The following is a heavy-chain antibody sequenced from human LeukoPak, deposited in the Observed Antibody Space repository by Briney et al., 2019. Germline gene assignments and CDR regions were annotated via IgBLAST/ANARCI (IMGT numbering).Heavy chain of an antibody. CDR2: IESDGSST. Sequence: GGSLRLSCAASGFTVSNNYMSWVRQAPGKGLVWVSRIESDGSSTSYADSVRGRFTISRDNAKNTLYLQMNSLRAEDTAVYYCAREHRGAGATADYWGQGTLVTVSS. CDR1: GFTVSNNY. D-gene: IGHD1-26*01. V-gene: IGHV3-74*01. CDR3: AREHRGAGATADY. J-gene: IGHJ4*02.